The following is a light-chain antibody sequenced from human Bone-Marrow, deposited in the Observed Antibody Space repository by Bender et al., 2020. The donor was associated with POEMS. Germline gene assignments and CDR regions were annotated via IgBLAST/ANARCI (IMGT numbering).Light chain of an antibody. CDR2: INN. J-gene: IGLJ3*02. CDR3: AAWEGSLNGWV. Sequence: QSVLTQPPSASGTPGQRVTISCSGSSSNIGTNPVNWYQQLPGTVPKLLIYINNQRPSGVPDRFSGSKSGTSASLAISGLQSEDEADYYCAAWEGSLNGWVFGGGTKLTVL. V-gene: IGLV1-44*01. CDR1: SSNIGTNP.